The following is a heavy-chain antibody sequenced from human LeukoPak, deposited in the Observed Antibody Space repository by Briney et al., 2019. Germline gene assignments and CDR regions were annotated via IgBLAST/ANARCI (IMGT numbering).Heavy chain of an antibody. Sequence: PGGSLRLSCAASGFTFSSYAMSWVRQAPGKGLEWVSAISGSGDSTYYADSVKGRVTIFRDNSKNTLHLQMNSLRAEDTAVYYCAKAGILWAALSTLDYWGQGTLVTVSS. CDR2: ISGSGDST. V-gene: IGHV3-23*01. D-gene: IGHD2-21*01. CDR3: AKAGILWAALSTLDY. J-gene: IGHJ4*02. CDR1: GFTFSSYA.